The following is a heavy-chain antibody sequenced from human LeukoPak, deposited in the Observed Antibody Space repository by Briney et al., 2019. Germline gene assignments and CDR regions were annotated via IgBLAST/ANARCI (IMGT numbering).Heavy chain of an antibody. J-gene: IGHJ5*02. CDR2: IDYSGTT. CDR3: GRVFDL. Sequence: SETLSLTCTVSGDSISSSSYSWVWIRQAPGEGLEWIGTIDYSGTTYYNPSLKSRLTISVDTSKNQFSLELTSVTAADTAVYYCGRVFDLWGQGTLVTVSS. V-gene: IGHV4-39*07. CDR1: GDSISSSSYS.